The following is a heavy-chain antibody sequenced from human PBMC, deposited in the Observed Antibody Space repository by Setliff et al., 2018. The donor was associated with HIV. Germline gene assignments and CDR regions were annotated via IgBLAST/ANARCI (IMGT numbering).Heavy chain of an antibody. Sequence: PGGSLRLSCAASGFIFGTYDMHWVRQVAGKGLEWVSAMGLLGDTYYADSVKGRFTISREDAKNSLYLQMNSLRAGDTAVYYCAREIQNCGGNHYYCYMDVWGKGTTVTV. J-gene: IGHJ6*03. CDR3: AREIQNCGGNHYYCYMDV. CDR1: GFIFGTYD. D-gene: IGHD2-15*01. CDR2: MGLLGDT. V-gene: IGHV3-13*01.